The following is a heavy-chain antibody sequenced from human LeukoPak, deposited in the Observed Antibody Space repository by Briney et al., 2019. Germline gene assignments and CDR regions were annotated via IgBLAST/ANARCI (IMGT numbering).Heavy chain of an antibody. V-gene: IGHV4-4*07. CDR2: IYTSGST. J-gene: IGHJ5*02. CDR1: GGTISSYY. Sequence: PSETLCLTCTVSGGTISSYYLSWIRQPAGKGLEWIGRIYTSGSTNYNPSLKSRVTMSVDTSKNQFSLKLSSVTAADTAVYYCARDWGITIFGGSYEWFDPWGQENPVSVSS. CDR3: ARDWGITIFGGSYEWFDP. D-gene: IGHD3-3*01.